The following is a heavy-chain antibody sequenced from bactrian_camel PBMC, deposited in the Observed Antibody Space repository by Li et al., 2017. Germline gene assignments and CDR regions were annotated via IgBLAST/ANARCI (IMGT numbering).Heavy chain of an antibody. CDR2: TTSGGGTT. CDR3: MAERFSGLNVFMEYGGSW. J-gene: IGHJ4*01. D-gene: IGHD6*01. Sequence: QLVESGGGSVQTGGSLELSCVASGYTYSRYCMAWFRQAPGKEREGVAALTTSGGGTTFYADSVKGRFTISHDKASNTVYLHMDNLQPEDTAMYQCMAERFSGLNVFMEYGGSWRGPGTQVTVS. CDR1: GYTYSRYC. V-gene: IGHV3S25*01.